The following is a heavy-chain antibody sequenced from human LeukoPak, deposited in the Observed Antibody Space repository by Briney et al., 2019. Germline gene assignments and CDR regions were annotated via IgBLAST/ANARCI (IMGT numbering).Heavy chain of an antibody. D-gene: IGHD4-23*01. CDR1: GFTLSTYR. J-gene: IGHJ4*02. V-gene: IGHV3-74*01. CDR2: IYAHGTNT. CDR3: AAYGDNSDFAY. Sequence: GSLRLSCAASGFTLSTYRMHWVRQAPGKGLVWVSNIYAHGTNTTYADSVKGRFTISRDSAKNTVFLQMNSLRAEDTAVYYCAAYGDNSDFAYWGQGTLVTVSS.